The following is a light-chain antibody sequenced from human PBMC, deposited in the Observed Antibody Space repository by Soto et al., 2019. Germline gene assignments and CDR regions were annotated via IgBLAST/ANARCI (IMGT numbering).Light chain of an antibody. Sequence: PGEGATLSCRASESVSSNYLAWYLQKPGQPPRLLIYGASSRATGIPDRFSGSGSGTDFTLIISRLEPEDFAVFYCQQYGTSPFTFGPGTKVDIK. V-gene: IGKV3-20*01. CDR1: ESVSSNY. CDR2: GAS. CDR3: QQYGTSPFT. J-gene: IGKJ3*01.